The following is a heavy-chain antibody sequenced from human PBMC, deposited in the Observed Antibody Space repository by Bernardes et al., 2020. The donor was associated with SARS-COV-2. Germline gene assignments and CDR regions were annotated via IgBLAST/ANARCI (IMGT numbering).Heavy chain of an antibody. CDR3: ARDEAEAGNYYGMYV. D-gene: IGHD6-13*01. Sequence: GGSLRLSCAASGFTFSSYCMSWVRQAPGKGLEWVANIKQDGSEKYYVDSVKGRFTISRDNAKNTLYLQMNSLRVEDTAVYYCARDEAEAGNYYGMYVWGQGTTVTVSS. J-gene: IGHJ6*02. CDR2: IKQDGSEK. V-gene: IGHV3-7*01. CDR1: GFTFSSYC.